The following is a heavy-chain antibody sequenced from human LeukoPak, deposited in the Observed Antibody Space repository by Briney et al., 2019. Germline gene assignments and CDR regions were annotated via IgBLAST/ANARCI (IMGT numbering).Heavy chain of an antibody. CDR3: MMVVVIPTP. CDR1: GYTFTSYD. CDR2: MNPNSGNT. Sequence: ASVKVSCKASGYTFTSYDINWVRQATGQGLEWMGWMNPNSGNTGYAQKSQGRVTMTRNTSISTAYMELSSLRSEDTAVYYCMMVVVIPTPWGQGTLVTVSS. D-gene: IGHD3-22*01. J-gene: IGHJ5*02. V-gene: IGHV1-8*01.